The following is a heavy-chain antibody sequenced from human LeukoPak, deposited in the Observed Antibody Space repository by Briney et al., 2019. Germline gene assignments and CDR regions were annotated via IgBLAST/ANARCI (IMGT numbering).Heavy chain of an antibody. V-gene: IGHV1-58*02. CDR3: AASPHYYDSSGPYGY. CDR2: IVVGSGNT. D-gene: IGHD3-22*01. J-gene: IGHJ4*02. Sequence: ASVTVSFTASVFTFTISAMQWVRQARGQRLEWIGWIVVGSGNTNYAQKFQERVTITRDMSTSTAYMELSSLRSEDTAVYYCAASPHYYDSSGPYGYWGQGTLVTVSS. CDR1: VFTFTISA.